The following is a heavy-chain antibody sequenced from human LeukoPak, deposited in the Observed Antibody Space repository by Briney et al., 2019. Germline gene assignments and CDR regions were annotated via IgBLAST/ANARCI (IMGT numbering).Heavy chain of an antibody. CDR2: INHSGST. V-gene: IGHV4-34*01. CDR1: GGSFSGSY. D-gene: IGHD3-10*01. J-gene: IGHJ4*02. Sequence: PSETLSLTCAVYGGSFSGSYWSWIRQPPGKGLEWIGEINHSGSTNYNPSLKSRVTISVDTFKNQFSLKLSSVTAADTAVFYCAREPYMIRAFDYWGQGTLVTVSS. CDR3: AREPYMIRAFDY.